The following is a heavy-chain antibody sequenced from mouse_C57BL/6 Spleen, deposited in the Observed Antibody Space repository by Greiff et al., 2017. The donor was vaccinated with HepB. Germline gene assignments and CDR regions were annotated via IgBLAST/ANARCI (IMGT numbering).Heavy chain of an antibody. CDR3: ARNYYYGSSPYFDV. CDR1: GYAFTNYL. V-gene: IGHV1-54*01. Sequence: VQLQQSGAELVRPGTSVKVSCKASGYAFTNYLIEWVKQRPGQGLEWIGVINPGSGGTNYNEKFKGKATLTADKSSSTAYMQLSSLTSEDSAVYFCARNYYYGSSPYFDVWGTGTTVTVSS. J-gene: IGHJ1*03. CDR2: INPGSGGT. D-gene: IGHD1-1*01.